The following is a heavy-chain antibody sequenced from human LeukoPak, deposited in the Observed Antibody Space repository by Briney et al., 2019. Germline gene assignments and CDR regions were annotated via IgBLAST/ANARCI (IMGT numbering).Heavy chain of an antibody. CDR2: IYYSGST. CDR3: ASTNCSSATCYGANWFDP. Sequence: SQTLSLTCTVSSASISSGDYYWTWIRQPPGKGLEWIGYIYYSGSTFHYNPSLKSRVNISVDTSKNQFSPRLSSVTAADTAVYYCASTNCSSATCYGANWFDPWGQGTLVTVSS. CDR1: SASISSGDYY. D-gene: IGHD2-2*01. V-gene: IGHV4-30-4*08. J-gene: IGHJ5*02.